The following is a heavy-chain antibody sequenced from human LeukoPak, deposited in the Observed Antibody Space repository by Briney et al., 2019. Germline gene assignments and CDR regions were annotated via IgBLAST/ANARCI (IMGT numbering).Heavy chain of an antibody. CDR1: GGSISSSSYY. CDR3: ARLAILGWFDP. D-gene: IGHD3-3*01. CDR2: IYYSGST. V-gene: IGHV4-39*01. Sequence: SETLSLXCTVSGGSISSSSYYWGWIRQPPGKGLEWIGSIYYSGSTNYNPSLKSRVTISVDTSKNQFSLKLSSVTAADTAVYYCARLAILGWFDPWGQGTLVTVSS. J-gene: IGHJ5*02.